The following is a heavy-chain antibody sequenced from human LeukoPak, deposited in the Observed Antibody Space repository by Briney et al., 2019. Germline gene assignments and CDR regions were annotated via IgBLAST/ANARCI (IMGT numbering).Heavy chain of an antibody. D-gene: IGHD1-26*01. CDR2: ISWNSGSI. CDR3: AKGRASGTWSALDY. Sequence: GGSLRLSCAASGFTLDDYAMHWVRQAPGKGLEWVSGISWNSGSIGYADSVKGRFTISRDNAKNSLYLQMNSLRAEDTALYYCAKGRASGTWSALDYWGQGTLVTVSS. CDR1: GFTLDDYA. J-gene: IGHJ4*02. V-gene: IGHV3-9*01.